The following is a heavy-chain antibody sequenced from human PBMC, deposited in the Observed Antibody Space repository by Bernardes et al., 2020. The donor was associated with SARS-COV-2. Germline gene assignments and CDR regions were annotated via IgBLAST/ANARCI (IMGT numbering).Heavy chain of an antibody. D-gene: IGHD3-3*01. CDR1: GGSISSYY. J-gene: IGHJ6*02. CDR3: ARQDIGAIFGVVITPAGMDV. Sequence: TLSLTCTVPGGSISSYYWSWIRQPPGKGLEWIGYIYYSGSTNYNPSLKSRVTISVDTSKNQFSLKLSSVTAADTAVYYCARQDIGAIFGVVITPAGMDVWGQGTTVTVSS. V-gene: IGHV4-59*08. CDR2: IYYSGST.